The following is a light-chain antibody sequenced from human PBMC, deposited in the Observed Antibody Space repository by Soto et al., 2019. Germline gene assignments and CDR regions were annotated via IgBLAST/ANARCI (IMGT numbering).Light chain of an antibody. J-gene: IGKJ2*01. V-gene: IGKV3-15*01. Sequence: IVMTQSPATLSLSPGERATLSCRASQSVSSNVAWYQQIPGQTPRLLIYGASTRATGIPVRFSGSGSGTEFTLTISILQSEDFAVYYCHQYDDGPYTFGQGTKVEI. CDR3: HQYDDGPYT. CDR2: GAS. CDR1: QSVSSN.